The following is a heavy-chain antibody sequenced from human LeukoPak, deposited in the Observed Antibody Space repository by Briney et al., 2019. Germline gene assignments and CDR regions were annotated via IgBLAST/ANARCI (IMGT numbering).Heavy chain of an antibody. Sequence: GGSLRLSCAASGFTFSNYNIQWVRQAPGKGLEWVPFTTATSTTTFYADPVKGRFTISRDNAKSSLYLQMDGLRAEDTAVYYCARIHPPGYYFYSMDVWGRGTTVTVSS. V-gene: IGHV3-48*01. CDR1: GFTFSNYN. CDR3: ARIHPPGYYFYSMDV. J-gene: IGHJ6*03. CDR2: TTATSTTT. D-gene: IGHD1-1*01.